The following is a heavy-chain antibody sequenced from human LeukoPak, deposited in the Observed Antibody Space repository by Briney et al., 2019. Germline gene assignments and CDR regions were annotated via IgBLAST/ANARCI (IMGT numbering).Heavy chain of an antibody. CDR1: GFTFSRYW. CDR2: IKQDGNEK. V-gene: IGHV3-7*01. D-gene: IGHD2-2*02. Sequence: GGSLRLSCAASGFTFSRYWMSWVRQAPGKGLEWVANIKQDGNEKYYVDSVKGRFAISRDNAKNSLYLQMNSLRAEDTAVYYCASQHCSSTTCYTDAFDIWVRGTMVTVSS. CDR3: ASQHCSSTTCYTDAFDI. J-gene: IGHJ3*02.